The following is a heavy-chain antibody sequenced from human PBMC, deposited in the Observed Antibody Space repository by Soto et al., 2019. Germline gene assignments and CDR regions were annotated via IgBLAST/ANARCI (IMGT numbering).Heavy chain of an antibody. CDR1: GFTFNDYH. V-gene: IGHV3-11*06. D-gene: IGHD3-10*01. CDR3: ARVPVSMVRGYGMDV. J-gene: IGHJ6*02. Sequence: QVQLVESGGGLVKPGGSLRLSCAASGFTFNDYHMSWVRQAPGKGLEWVSYISSSGPYTKYGDSVKGRFTISRDNAKNSLYLQMSSLRVEDTAVYYCARVPVSMVRGYGMDVWGQGTTVTVSS. CDR2: ISSSGPYT.